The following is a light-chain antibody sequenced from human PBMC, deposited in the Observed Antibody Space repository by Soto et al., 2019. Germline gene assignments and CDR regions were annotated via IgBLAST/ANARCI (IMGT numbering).Light chain of an antibody. CDR1: QNIDMY. Sequence: DIHMTQSPSSLSASVGDTVAITCRASQNIDMYLNWYQQKPGKAPRVLISGASNLQSGVPSRFSGSGSGTDFTLTISSLQSEDFASYFCQQYNSYSVGQGTKVDIK. V-gene: IGKV1-39*01. CDR2: GAS. CDR3: QQYNSYS. J-gene: IGKJ1*01.